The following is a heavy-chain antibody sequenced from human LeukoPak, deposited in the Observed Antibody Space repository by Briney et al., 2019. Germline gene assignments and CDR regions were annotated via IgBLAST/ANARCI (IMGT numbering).Heavy chain of an antibody. CDR1: GGSISSGGYY. Sequence: PSETLSLTCTVSGGSISSGGYYWSWIRQHPGKGLEWIGYIYYSGSTYYNPSLKSRVTISVDTSKNQFSLKLSSVTAADTAVYYCARQTPYDFWSGYPSFDYWGQGTLVTVSS. V-gene: IGHV4-31*03. CDR2: IYYSGST. CDR3: ARQTPYDFWSGYPSFDY. J-gene: IGHJ4*02. D-gene: IGHD3-3*01.